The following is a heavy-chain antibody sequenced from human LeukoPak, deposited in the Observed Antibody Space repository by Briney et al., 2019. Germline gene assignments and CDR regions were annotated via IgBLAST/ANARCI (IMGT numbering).Heavy chain of an antibody. D-gene: IGHD3-10*01. CDR2: ISGSGGST. CDR1: GFTFSSYA. J-gene: IGHJ5*02. CDR3: AKEGDGSGSYYNPNWFDP. V-gene: IGHV3-23*01. Sequence: GGPLRLSCAASGFTFSSYAMSWVRQAPGKGLEWVSAISGSGGSTYYADSVKGRFTISRDNSKNTLYLQMNSLRAEDTAVYYCAKEGDGSGSYYNPNWFDPWGQGTLVTVSS.